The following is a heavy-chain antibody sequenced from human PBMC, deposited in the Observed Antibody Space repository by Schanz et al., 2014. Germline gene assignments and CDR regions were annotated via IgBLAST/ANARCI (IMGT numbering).Heavy chain of an antibody. CDR1: GFTFGAYT. J-gene: IGHJ4*02. D-gene: IGHD6-19*01. CDR3: ARKTDSSGAGDY. CDR2: IYSGGDT. V-gene: IGHV3-66*01. Sequence: EVQLVESGGGLVKPGGSLRLSCVTSGFTFGAYTMNWVRQAPGKGLEWVSLIYSGGDTNYAGSVKGRFTISRDGSKNTLYLQMISLRAEDPAVYYYARKTDSSGAGDYWGQGTLVTVSS.